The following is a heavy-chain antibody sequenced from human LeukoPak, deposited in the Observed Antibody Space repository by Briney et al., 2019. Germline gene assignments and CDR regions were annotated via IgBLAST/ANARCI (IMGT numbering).Heavy chain of an antibody. D-gene: IGHD6-13*01. V-gene: IGHV1-46*01. Sequence: ASVKVSCKASGYTFTSYYMHWVRQAPGQGLEWMGIINPSGGSTSYAQKFQGRVTITADKSTSTAYMELSSLRSEDTAVYYCARDHGTAAAGYYFDYWGQGTLVTVSS. CDR2: INPSGGST. CDR1: GYTFTSYY. CDR3: ARDHGTAAAGYYFDY. J-gene: IGHJ4*02.